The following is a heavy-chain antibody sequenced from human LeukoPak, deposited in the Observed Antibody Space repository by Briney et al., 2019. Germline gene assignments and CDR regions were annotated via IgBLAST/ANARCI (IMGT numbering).Heavy chain of an antibody. CDR3: ARQQSPRYYYGSGSYYIDF. Sequence: GESLKISCKGSGYSFTNYWIGWVRQMPGKGLEWMGIIYPGDSDTTYSPSFQGQVTISADKSISTAHLQWSSLKASDTAIYYCARQQSPRYYYGSGSYYIDFWGQGTLVTVSS. CDR1: GYSFTNYW. CDR2: IYPGDSDT. J-gene: IGHJ4*02. D-gene: IGHD3-10*01. V-gene: IGHV5-51*01.